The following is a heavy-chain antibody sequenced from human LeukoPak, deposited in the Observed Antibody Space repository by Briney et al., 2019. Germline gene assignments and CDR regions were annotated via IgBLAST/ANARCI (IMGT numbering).Heavy chain of an antibody. Sequence: AGGSLRLSCAASAFTFSNYWMSWVRQAPGKGLEWVAYIRNDGTTKDYADSVKGRFTISRDNPKNTLYLQLNSPRGEDTAVYYCATTVFTTAWYFDYWGQGNLVTVSS. J-gene: IGHJ4*02. V-gene: IGHV3-30*02. D-gene: IGHD3-9*01. CDR3: ATTVFTTAWYFDY. CDR2: IRNDGTTK. CDR1: AFTFSNYW.